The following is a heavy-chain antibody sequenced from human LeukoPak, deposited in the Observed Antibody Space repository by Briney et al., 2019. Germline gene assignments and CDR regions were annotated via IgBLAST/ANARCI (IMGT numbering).Heavy chain of an antibody. D-gene: IGHD1-1*01. V-gene: IGHV3-23*01. Sequence: GGSLRLSCAASGFTVSSYYMSWVRQAPGKGLEWVSAISGSGGSTYYADSVKGRFTISRDNSKNTLYLQMNSLRAEGTAVYYCATPTTLRHFDYWGQGTLVTVSS. CDR3: ATPTTLRHFDY. CDR2: ISGSGGST. CDR1: GFTVSSYY. J-gene: IGHJ4*02.